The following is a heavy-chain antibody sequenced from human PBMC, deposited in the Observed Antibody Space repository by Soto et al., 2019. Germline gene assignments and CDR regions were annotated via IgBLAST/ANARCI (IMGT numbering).Heavy chain of an antibody. Sequence: QLQLQESGSGLVKPSQTLSLTCAVSGGSISSGGYSWSWIRQPPGKGLEWIGYIYHSGSTYYNPSLKSRVTISVGRSKTQFSLKLSSVTAADTAVYYCAAGAIFGVVPLDYWGQGTLVTVSS. CDR1: GGSISSGGYS. D-gene: IGHD3-3*01. CDR2: IYHSGST. J-gene: IGHJ4*02. CDR3: AAGAIFGVVPLDY. V-gene: IGHV4-30-2*01.